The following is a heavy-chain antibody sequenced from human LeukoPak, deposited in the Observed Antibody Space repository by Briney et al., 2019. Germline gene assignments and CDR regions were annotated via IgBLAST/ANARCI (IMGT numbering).Heavy chain of an antibody. Sequence: GGSLRLSCAASGFTVSSNYMSWVRHAPGKGLEWVSAIDSGGSTYYADSVKGRFTISRDNSKNTLYLQMNSLRAEDTAVYHCAREQDYYGSGSYYVYGMDVWGQGTTVTVSS. CDR1: GFTVSSNY. CDR2: IDSGGST. V-gene: IGHV3-66*01. D-gene: IGHD3-10*01. CDR3: AREQDYYGSGSYYVYGMDV. J-gene: IGHJ6*02.